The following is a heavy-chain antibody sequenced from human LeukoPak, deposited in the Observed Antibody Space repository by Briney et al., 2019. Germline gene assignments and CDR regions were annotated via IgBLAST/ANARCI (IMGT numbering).Heavy chain of an antibody. Sequence: SETLSLTCTVSGGSISSSSYYWGWIRQPPGKGLEWIGEINHSGSTNYNPSLKSRVTMSVDTSKNQFSLKLSSVTAADTAVYYCARDIAAAGTAWFDPWGQETLVTVSS. J-gene: IGHJ5*02. CDR1: GGSISSSSYY. CDR3: ARDIAAAGTAWFDP. V-gene: IGHV4-39*07. D-gene: IGHD6-13*01. CDR2: INHSGST.